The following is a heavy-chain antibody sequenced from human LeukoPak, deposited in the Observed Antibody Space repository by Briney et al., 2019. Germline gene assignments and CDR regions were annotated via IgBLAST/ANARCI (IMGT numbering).Heavy chain of an antibody. CDR1: GYTFTSYD. V-gene: IGHV1-8*01. Sequence: ASVKVSCKASGYTFTSYDINWVRQATGQGLEWMGWMNPNSGNTGYAQKLQGRVTTTRNTSISTAYMELSSLRSEDTAVYYCARGAYSSGWYFSYYYYYGMDVWGQGTTVTVSS. CDR2: MNPNSGNT. J-gene: IGHJ6*02. CDR3: ARGAYSSGWYFSYYYYYGMDV. D-gene: IGHD6-19*01.